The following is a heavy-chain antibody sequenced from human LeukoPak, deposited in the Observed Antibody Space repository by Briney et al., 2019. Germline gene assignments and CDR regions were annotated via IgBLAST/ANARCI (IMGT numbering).Heavy chain of an antibody. CDR1: GFTFSSYA. V-gene: IGHV3-23*01. Sequence: GGSLRLSCAASGFTFSSYAMSWVRQAPGKGLEWVSAISGSGDSTFYADSVKGRFTISRDNSKNTLYLQMNSLRAEDTAVYYCARDHMVRGVIDYWGQGTLVTVSS. CDR3: ARDHMVRGVIDY. J-gene: IGHJ4*02. CDR2: ISGSGDST. D-gene: IGHD3-10*01.